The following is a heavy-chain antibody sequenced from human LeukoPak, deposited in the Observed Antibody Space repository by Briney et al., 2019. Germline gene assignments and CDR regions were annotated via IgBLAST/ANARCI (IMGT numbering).Heavy chain of an antibody. J-gene: IGHJ4*02. V-gene: IGHV4-39*01. CDR3: ARPFCGGDCYSDFDY. CDR2: IHDSGST. CDR1: GGSISTRYYY. Sequence: SETLSLTCAVSGGSISTRYYYWGWIRQPPGKGLEWIGTIHDSGSTYYSPSLKSQVTISVDTSNNQFSLKLSSVTAGDTAVYYCARPFCGGDCYSDFDYWGQGTLVTVSS. D-gene: IGHD2-21*02.